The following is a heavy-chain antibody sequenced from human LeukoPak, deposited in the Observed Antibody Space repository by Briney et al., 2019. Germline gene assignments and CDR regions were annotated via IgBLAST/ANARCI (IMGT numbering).Heavy chain of an antibody. CDR2: IAYTNTI. D-gene: IGHD1-26*01. J-gene: IGHJ4*02. CDR3: TKGSHEASAGVY. CDR1: GFSFSSYS. V-gene: IGHV3-48*01. Sequence: GGSLRLSCTASGFSFSSYSMNWVRQAPGKGLEWVAYIAYTNTIHYADSVRGRFAISRDNDRNSLYLQLNSLRAEDTAVYYCTKGSHEASAGVYWGQGTLVTVSS.